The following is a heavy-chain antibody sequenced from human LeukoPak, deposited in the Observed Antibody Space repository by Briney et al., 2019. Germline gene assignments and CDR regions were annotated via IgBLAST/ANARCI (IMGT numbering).Heavy chain of an antibody. Sequence: GASVKVSCKASGYTFTSYDINWVRQATGQWLEWMGWMNPNSGNTGYAQKFQGRVTITRNTSISTAYMELSSLRSEDTAVYYCARGIRPYGWFDPWGQGTLVTVSS. CDR2: MNPNSGNT. D-gene: IGHD3-10*01. CDR1: GYTFTSYD. V-gene: IGHV1-8*03. J-gene: IGHJ5*02. CDR3: ARGIRPYGWFDP.